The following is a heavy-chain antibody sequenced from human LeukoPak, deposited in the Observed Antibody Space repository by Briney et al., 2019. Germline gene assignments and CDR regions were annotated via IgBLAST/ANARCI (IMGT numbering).Heavy chain of an antibody. D-gene: IGHD2-21*01. Sequence: SVNVSCKASGCTFSSYAISWVRQAPGQGLEWMGGIIPIFGTANYAQKFHGRVTITADESTSTAYMELSRLRSEDTAVYYCARNCGGDCFITYFDYWGQGTLVTVSS. V-gene: IGHV1-69*13. CDR1: GCTFSSYA. CDR3: ARNCGGDCFITYFDY. CDR2: IIPIFGTA. J-gene: IGHJ4*02.